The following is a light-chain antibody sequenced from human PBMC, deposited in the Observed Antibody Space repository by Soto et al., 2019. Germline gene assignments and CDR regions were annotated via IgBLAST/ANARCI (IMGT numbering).Light chain of an antibody. CDR1: QSISSW. V-gene: IGKV1-5*01. Sequence: DIHMTQSPSTLSASVGDRVTITCRASQSISSWLAWYQQKPGKAPKLLIYDASSLESGVPSRFSGSGSGTEFTLTISSLQPDDFATYYCQQYNSYSPWTFGKGTQVEIK. J-gene: IGKJ1*01. CDR3: QQYNSYSPWT. CDR2: DAS.